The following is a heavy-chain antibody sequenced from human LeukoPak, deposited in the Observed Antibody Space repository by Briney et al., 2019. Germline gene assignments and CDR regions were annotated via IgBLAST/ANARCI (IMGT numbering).Heavy chain of an antibody. D-gene: IGHD1-26*01. J-gene: IGHJ4*02. V-gene: IGHV3-66*04. CDR2: IYSGGST. CDR1: GFSVSTNY. Sequence: GGSLRLSCAASGFSVSTNYMSWVRQAPGKGLEWVSVIYSGGSTYYADSVKGRFTISRDNSKNTLFLQMNSLRAEDTAVYYCARRGEEWELGYYFDFWGQGTLVTVSS. CDR3: ARRGEEWELGYYFDF.